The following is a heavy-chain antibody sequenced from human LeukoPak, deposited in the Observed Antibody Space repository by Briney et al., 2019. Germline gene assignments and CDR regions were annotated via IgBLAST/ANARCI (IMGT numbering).Heavy chain of an antibody. Sequence: SETLSLTCSVSGDSISSYSWSWIRQPAGKGLEWIGRFYTSESTNYNPSLKGRVSMSVDMSKNQLSLRLSSVTAADTAVYYCARNHHTALVPYYYYYMDVWGKGTTVTVSS. CDR3: ARNHHTALVPYYYYYMDV. J-gene: IGHJ6*03. D-gene: IGHD5-18*01. V-gene: IGHV4-4*07. CDR2: FYTSEST. CDR1: GDSISSYS.